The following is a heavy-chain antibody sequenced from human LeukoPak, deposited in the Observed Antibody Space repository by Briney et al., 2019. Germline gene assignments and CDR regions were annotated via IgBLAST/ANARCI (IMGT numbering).Heavy chain of an antibody. CDR3: AKPLLAAAGKGCLDY. CDR2: INQDGNGK. V-gene: IGHV3-7*03. Sequence: PGGSLRLSCAASGFTFSTYWMSWVRQAPGKGLEWVANINQDGNGKHYLDSVKGRFTISRDNAKNSLYLQINSLRAEDTAVYYCAKPLLAAAGKGCLDYWGQGTLVTVSS. CDR1: GFTFSTYW. J-gene: IGHJ4*02. D-gene: IGHD6-13*01.